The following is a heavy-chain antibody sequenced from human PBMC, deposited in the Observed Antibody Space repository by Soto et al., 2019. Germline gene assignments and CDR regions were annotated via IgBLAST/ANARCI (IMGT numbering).Heavy chain of an antibody. CDR2: ISGSGGST. CDR1: GFTFSSYA. D-gene: IGHD3-10*01. V-gene: IGHV3-23*01. Sequence: GGSLRLSCAASGFTFSSYAMSWVRQAPGKGLEWVSAISGSGGSTYYADSVKGRFTISRDNSKNTLYLQMNSLRAEDTAVYYCAKDLDASPGKMWGYYFDYWGQGTLVTVSS. J-gene: IGHJ4*02. CDR3: AKDLDASPGKMWGYYFDY.